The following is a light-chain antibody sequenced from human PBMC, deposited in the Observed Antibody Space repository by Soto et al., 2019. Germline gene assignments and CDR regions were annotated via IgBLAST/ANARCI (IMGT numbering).Light chain of an antibody. J-gene: IGLJ3*02. Sequence: SVLTQPASVSGSPGQSITVSCTGTNTDVGGYNYVSWYQHRPGKAPRLMIYEVRNRLSGVSNRFSGSKSGNTASLTISGLQSEDEADYYCTSYTPTGALVFGSGTKLTVL. CDR1: NTDVGGYNY. CDR2: EVR. CDR3: TSYTPTGALV. V-gene: IGLV2-14*01.